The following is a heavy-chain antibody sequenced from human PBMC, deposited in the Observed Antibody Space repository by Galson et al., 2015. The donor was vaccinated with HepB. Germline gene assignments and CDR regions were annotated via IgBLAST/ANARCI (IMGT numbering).Heavy chain of an antibody. CDR3: VRWPPVSETGNWFDL. V-gene: IGHV3-74*03. CDR1: GFTLSTYW. J-gene: IGHJ5*02. CDR2: TNTDGTTT. Sequence: SLRLSCAASGFTLSTYWMHWVRQAPGKGLVWVSRTNTDGTTTAYADSVKGRFTISRDNAKNTLYLHMSSLRAEDTAVYFCVRWPPVSETGNWFDLWGQGTPVTVSS.